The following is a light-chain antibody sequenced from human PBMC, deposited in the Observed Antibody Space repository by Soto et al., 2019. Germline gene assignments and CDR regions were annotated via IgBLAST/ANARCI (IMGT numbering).Light chain of an antibody. J-gene: IGKJ3*01. CDR3: QQSYIVPYT. V-gene: IGKV1-39*01. CDR1: RRVNNY. CDR2: GAS. Sequence: DIRMTQSPSSLSASVGDKITITCRTSRRVNNYLNWYQQKPGKAPKLLIYGASSLQSGVPSRVSGGGSETDFTLTISTVQPEDFATYFCQQSYIVPYTFGPGTTVNIK.